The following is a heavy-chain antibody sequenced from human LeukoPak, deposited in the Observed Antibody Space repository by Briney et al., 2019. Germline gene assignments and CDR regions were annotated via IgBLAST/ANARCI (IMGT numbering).Heavy chain of an antibody. CDR3: ARAAYGDYYFDY. Sequence: GGSLRLSCAASGFTFSSYSMNWVRQAPGKGLEWVSSISSSSSYIYYADSVKGRFTISRDNAKNSLYLQMNSLRAEDTAVYYRARAAYGDYYFDYWGQGTLVTVSS. D-gene: IGHD4-17*01. CDR1: GFTFSSYS. J-gene: IGHJ4*02. V-gene: IGHV3-21*01. CDR2: ISSSSSYI.